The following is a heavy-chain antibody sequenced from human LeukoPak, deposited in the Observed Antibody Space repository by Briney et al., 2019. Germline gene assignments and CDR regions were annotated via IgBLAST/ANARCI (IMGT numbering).Heavy chain of an antibody. J-gene: IGHJ4*02. Sequence: GASVKVSCKTSGYTFTNYYMHWVRQAPGQGPEWMGITRPSSGRTSYPQKFQGRFTMTSDMSTSTFYMELSSLTSDDTAVYSCAREGPETYNFDFWGQGTLVTVSS. CDR3: AREGPETYNFDF. CDR2: TRPSSGRT. CDR1: GYTFTNYY. D-gene: IGHD1-14*01. V-gene: IGHV1-46*01.